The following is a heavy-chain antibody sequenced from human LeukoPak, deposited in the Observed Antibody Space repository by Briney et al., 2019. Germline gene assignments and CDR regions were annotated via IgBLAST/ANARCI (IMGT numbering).Heavy chain of an antibody. J-gene: IGHJ4*02. Sequence: GRSLRLSCAASGFTFDDYAVHWVRQAPGKGLEWVSGISWSSGSIGYADSVKGRFTISRDNAKNSLYLQMNSLRAEDTALYYCAKARAAAGTLFDYWGQGTLVTVSS. CDR1: GFTFDDYA. D-gene: IGHD6-13*01. CDR3: AKARAAAGTLFDY. CDR2: ISWSSGSI. V-gene: IGHV3-9*01.